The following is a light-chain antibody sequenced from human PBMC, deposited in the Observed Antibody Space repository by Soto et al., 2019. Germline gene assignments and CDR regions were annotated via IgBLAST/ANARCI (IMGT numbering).Light chain of an antibody. CDR2: KAS. J-gene: IGKJ4*01. CDR3: QQYSIFSRT. Sequence: DIQMTQSPSTLSASVGDRVTITCRASQSISSWLAWYQQKPGKAPKRLIYKASSLESGVPSRFSGSGSGTEFPLTISSLQPDDFATYYCQQYSIFSRTFGGGTKVEL. V-gene: IGKV1-5*03. CDR1: QSISSW.